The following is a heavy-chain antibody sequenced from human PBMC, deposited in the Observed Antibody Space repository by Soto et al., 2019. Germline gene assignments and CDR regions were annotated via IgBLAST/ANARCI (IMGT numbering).Heavy chain of an antibody. J-gene: IGHJ4*02. CDR2: INHSGST. CDR3: ARGRGYYGDYVDY. D-gene: IGHD4-17*01. CDR1: GGSFSGFY. V-gene: IGHV4-34*01. Sequence: SETLSLTCAVYGGSFSGFYWSWIRQPPGKGLEWIGEINHSGSTNYNPSLKSRVTISVDTSKNQFSLKLSSVTAADTAVYYCARGRGYYGDYVDYWGQGTLVTVSS.